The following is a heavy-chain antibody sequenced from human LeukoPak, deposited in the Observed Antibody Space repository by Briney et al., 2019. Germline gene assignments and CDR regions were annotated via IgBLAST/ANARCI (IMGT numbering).Heavy chain of an antibody. Sequence: PSETLSLTCAVYGGSFSGYYWSWIRQPPGKGLEWIGEINHSGSTNYNPSLKSRVTISVDTSKNQFSLKLSSVTAADTAVYYCASRGRAVAGTYFDYWGQGTLVTVSS. J-gene: IGHJ4*02. CDR1: GGSFSGYY. CDR2: INHSGST. V-gene: IGHV4-34*01. CDR3: ASRGRAVAGTYFDY. D-gene: IGHD6-19*01.